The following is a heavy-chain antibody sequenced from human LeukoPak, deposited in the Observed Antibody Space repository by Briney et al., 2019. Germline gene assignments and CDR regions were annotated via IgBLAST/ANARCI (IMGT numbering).Heavy chain of an antibody. J-gene: IGHJ1*01. V-gene: IGHV1-46*01. CDR2: INPSGGSR. CDR1: GYTYINYY. D-gene: IGHD4-23*01. Sequence: GASVKVSCKASGYTYINYYMHWVRQAPGQGLEWMGIINPSGGSRRHAQKFQGRVTMTRDTSTSTVHMELSSMRTEDTAVYYCARGGPTVVTPGGFQHWGQGTLVTVSS. CDR3: ARGGPTVVTPGGFQH.